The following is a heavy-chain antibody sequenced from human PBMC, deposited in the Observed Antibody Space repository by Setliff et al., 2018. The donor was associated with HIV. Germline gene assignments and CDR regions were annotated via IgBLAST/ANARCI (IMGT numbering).Heavy chain of an antibody. CDR3: ARDPRTDSSYAWFDS. CDR2: INQDGSEK. D-gene: IGHD6-6*01. V-gene: IGHV3-7*03. J-gene: IGHJ5*01. CDR1: GFIFSKSW. Sequence: SLRLSCAASGFIFSKSWMNWVRQVPGKGLEWVANINQDGSEKKYVDSMKGRLTISRDNAKNSLYLQMTSLRAEDTALYFCARDPRTDSSYAWFDSWGQGTLVTVSS.